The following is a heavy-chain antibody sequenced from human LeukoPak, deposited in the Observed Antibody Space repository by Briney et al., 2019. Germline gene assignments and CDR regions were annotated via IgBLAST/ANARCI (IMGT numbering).Heavy chain of an antibody. CDR3: ARGGYCTNGVCSRPPFDF. CDR1: GYSFTSYS. V-gene: IGHV5-51*01. Sequence: GESLKISCKGSGYSFTSYSIGWVRQMPGKGLEWMGIIYPGDSDTRYSPSFQGQVTIPADKSISTAYLQWSSLKASDTAMYYCARGGYCTNGVCSRPPFDFWGQGTLVTVSS. J-gene: IGHJ4*02. CDR2: IYPGDSDT. D-gene: IGHD2-8*01.